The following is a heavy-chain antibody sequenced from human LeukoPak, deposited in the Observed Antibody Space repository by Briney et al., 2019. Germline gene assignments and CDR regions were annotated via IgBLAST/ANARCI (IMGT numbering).Heavy chain of an antibody. D-gene: IGHD2/OR15-2a*01. V-gene: IGHV3-23*01. Sequence: GGSLRLSCAASGFTFNNFAMNWVRQAPGKGLEWVSVITSGGTTYYADSVKGRFIISRDTSEDTLYLQMNSLRAEDTAIYYCARSGLSRFGFWGQGTLVTVSS. J-gene: IGHJ4*02. CDR2: ITSGGTT. CDR3: ARSGLSRFGF. CDR1: GFTFNNFA.